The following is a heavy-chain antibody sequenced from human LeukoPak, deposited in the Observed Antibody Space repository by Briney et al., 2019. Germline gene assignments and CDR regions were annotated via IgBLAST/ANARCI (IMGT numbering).Heavy chain of an antibody. CDR2: IYSGGST. J-gene: IGHJ6*03. CDR1: GFTVSSNY. CDR3: ATSYGSGRDYYYYYMDV. V-gene: IGHV3-53*01. Sequence: GGSLRLSCAASGFTVSSNYMSWVRQAPGKGLEWVSVIYSGGSTYYADSVKGRFTISRDNSKNTLYLQMNSLRAEDTAVYYCATSYGSGRDYYYYYMDVWGKGTTVTVSS. D-gene: IGHD3-10*01.